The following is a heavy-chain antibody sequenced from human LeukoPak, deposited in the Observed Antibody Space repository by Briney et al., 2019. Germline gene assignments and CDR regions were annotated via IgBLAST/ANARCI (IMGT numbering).Heavy chain of an antibody. J-gene: IGHJ3*02. CDR1: GGTFSSYA. Sequence: SVKVSCKASGGTFSSYAISWVRQAPGQGLEWMGGIIPIFGTANYAQKFRGRVTITADKSTRTAYMELSSLRSEDTAVYYCGRELRYIDWSRAFDMWGQGTMVTVSS. CDR2: IIPIFGTA. CDR3: GRELRYIDWSRAFDM. D-gene: IGHD3-9*01. V-gene: IGHV1-69*06.